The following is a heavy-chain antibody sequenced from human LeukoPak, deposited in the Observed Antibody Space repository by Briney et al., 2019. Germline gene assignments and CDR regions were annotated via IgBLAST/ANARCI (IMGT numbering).Heavy chain of an antibody. CDR3: ARVFGDGYNPENLDY. CDR2: ISYDGSNK. D-gene: IGHD5-24*01. V-gene: IGHV3-30-3*01. CDR1: GFTFSSYA. Sequence: GGSLRLSCAASGFTFSSYAMHWVRQAPGKGLEWVAVISYDGSNKYYADSVKGRFTISRDNSKNTLYLQMNSLRAEDTAVYYCARVFGDGYNPENLDYWGQGTLVTVSS. J-gene: IGHJ4*02.